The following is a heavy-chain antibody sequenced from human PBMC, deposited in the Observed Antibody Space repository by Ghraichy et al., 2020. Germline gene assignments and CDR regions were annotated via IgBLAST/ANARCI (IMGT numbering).Heavy chain of an antibody. J-gene: IGHJ4*02. CDR1: GFTFSSYS. Sequence: GGSLRLSCAASGFTFSSYSMNWVRQAPGKGLEWVSSISSSSSYIYYADSVKGRFTISRDNAKNSLYLQMNSLRAEDTAVYYCARGPPYYDSSGYSPSYWGQGTLVTVSS. CDR2: ISSSSSYI. CDR3: ARGPPYYDSSGYSPSY. D-gene: IGHD3-22*01. V-gene: IGHV3-21*01.